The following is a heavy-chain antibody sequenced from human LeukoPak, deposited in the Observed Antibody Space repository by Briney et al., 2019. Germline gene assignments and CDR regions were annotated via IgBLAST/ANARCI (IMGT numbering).Heavy chain of an antibody. CDR1: GGSISSGSYY. CDR2: IYTSGST. J-gene: IGHJ4*02. Sequence: TLSLTCTVSGGSISSGSYYWSWIRQPAGKGLEWIGRIYTSGSTNYNPSLKSRVTISVDTSKNQFSLKLSSVTAADTAVYYCARDLDYGDYGYFDYWGQGTLVTVSS. D-gene: IGHD4-17*01. CDR3: ARDLDYGDYGYFDY. V-gene: IGHV4-61*02.